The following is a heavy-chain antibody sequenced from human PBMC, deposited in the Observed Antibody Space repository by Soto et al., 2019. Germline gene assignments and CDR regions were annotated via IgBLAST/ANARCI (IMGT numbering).Heavy chain of an antibody. V-gene: IGHV1-69*13. Sequence: SVKVSCKASGDTFSSYGINWVRQAPGQGLEWMGGIIPIFGKTNYAQKFQGRVTITADEFTSTAYMELSSLRSEDTAMYYCARGTRDGYNRAHYYYYYAMDVWGQGPTVTVSS. CDR1: GDTFSSYG. CDR3: ARGTRDGYNRAHYYYYYAMDV. CDR2: IIPIFGKT. D-gene: IGHD5-12*01. J-gene: IGHJ6*02.